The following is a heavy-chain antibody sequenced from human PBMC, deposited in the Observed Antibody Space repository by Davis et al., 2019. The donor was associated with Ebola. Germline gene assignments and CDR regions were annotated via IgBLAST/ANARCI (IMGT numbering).Heavy chain of an antibody. Sequence: SETLSLTCTVSGGSISSSYWSWIRQPPGKGLEWIGEINHSGSTNYNPSLKSRVTISVDTSKNQFSLKLSSVTAADTAVYYCASLKGLLHYYYGMDVWGQGTTVTVSS. CDR2: INHSGST. CDR1: GGSISSSY. J-gene: IGHJ6*02. V-gene: IGHV4-34*01. D-gene: IGHD2-15*01. CDR3: ASLKGLLHYYYGMDV.